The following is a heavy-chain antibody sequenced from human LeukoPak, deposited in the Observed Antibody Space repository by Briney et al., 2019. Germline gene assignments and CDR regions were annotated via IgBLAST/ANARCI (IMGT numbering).Heavy chain of an antibody. D-gene: IGHD2-15*01. J-gene: IGHJ4*02. CDR3: ARGYCSGGSCYTTDY. CDR2: IIPIFGTA. CDR1: GGTFSSYA. V-gene: IGHV1-69*05. Sequence: GASVKVSCKASGGTFSSYAISWVRQAPGQGLEWMGGIIPIFGTANHAQKFQGRVTITTDESTSTAYMELSSLRSEDTAVYYCARGYCSGGSCYTTDYWGQGTLVTVSS.